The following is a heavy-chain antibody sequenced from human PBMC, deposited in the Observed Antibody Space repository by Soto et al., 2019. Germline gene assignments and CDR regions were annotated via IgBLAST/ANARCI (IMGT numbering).Heavy chain of an antibody. Sequence: SETLSLTCTVSGGSISSGDYYWSWIRQPPGKGLEWIGYIYYSGSTYYNPSLKSRVTISVDTSKNQFSLKLSSVTAADTAVYYCARHLDDYTLDYWGQGTLVTVSS. CDR3: ARHLDDYTLDY. J-gene: IGHJ4*02. CDR2: IYYSGST. V-gene: IGHV4-30-4*01. CDR1: GGSISSGDYY. D-gene: IGHD4-4*01.